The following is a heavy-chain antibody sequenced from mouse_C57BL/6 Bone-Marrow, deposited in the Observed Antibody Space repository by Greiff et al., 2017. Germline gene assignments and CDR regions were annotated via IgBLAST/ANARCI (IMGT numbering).Heavy chain of an antibody. CDR1: GYTFTSYG. Sequence: QAQLQQSGAELARPGASVKLSCKASGYTFTSYGISWVKQRTGQGLEWIGEIYPRSGNTYYNEKFKGKATLTADKSSSTAYMELRSLTSEDSAVYFGARAGRQTGREFAYWGQGTLVTVSA. CDR2: IYPRSGNT. J-gene: IGHJ3*01. V-gene: IGHV1-81*01. D-gene: IGHD4-1*01. CDR3: ARAGRQTGREFAY.